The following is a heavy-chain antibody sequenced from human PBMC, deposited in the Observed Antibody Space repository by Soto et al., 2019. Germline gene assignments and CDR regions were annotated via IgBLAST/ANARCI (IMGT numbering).Heavy chain of an antibody. D-gene: IGHD3-10*01. J-gene: IGHJ6*02. CDR3: ARGPRGYVYYHGMDV. CDR2: IDTSGTT. CDR1: GGSISSYY. Sequence: SETLSLTCTVSGGSISSYYVSWIRQSAGKGLEWIGRIDTSGTTNYNPSLKSRVTMSVDASKNHFSLNLSSVTAADTAVYYCARGPRGYVYYHGMDVWGQGTTVTVS. V-gene: IGHV4-4*07.